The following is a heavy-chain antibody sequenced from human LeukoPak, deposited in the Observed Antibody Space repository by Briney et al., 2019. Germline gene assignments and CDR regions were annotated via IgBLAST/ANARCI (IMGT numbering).Heavy chain of an antibody. D-gene: IGHD1-1*01. Sequence: SSETLSLTCTVSGGSISSYYWSWIRQPPGKGLEWIGYVDHTGSTNFNPSLNGRVSISRDTTKNLFSLRLRSVAAADTAVYFCARGRVSSSTWYSTYYYYFYMDVWGKGTTVTVSS. CDR2: VDHTGST. CDR1: GGSISSYY. V-gene: IGHV4-59*01. CDR3: ARGRVSSSTWYSTYYYYFYMDV. J-gene: IGHJ6*03.